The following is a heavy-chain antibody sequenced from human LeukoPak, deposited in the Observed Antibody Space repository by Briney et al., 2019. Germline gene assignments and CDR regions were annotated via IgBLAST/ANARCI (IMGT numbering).Heavy chain of an antibody. CDR1: GFTFSSYE. J-gene: IGHJ4*02. D-gene: IGHD4-17*01. CDR2: ISSSGSTI. Sequence: PGGSLRLSCAASGFTFSSYEMNWVRQAPGKGLEWLSYISSSGSTIYYADSVKGRFTVSRDNAKNSLYLQMNSLRAEDTAIYYCAKEIRPNDCWGQGTLVTVSS. CDR3: AKEIRPNDC. V-gene: IGHV3-48*03.